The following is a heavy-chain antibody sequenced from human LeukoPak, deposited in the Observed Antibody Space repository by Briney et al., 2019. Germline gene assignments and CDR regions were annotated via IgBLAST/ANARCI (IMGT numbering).Heavy chain of an antibody. CDR3: AQGGCCSYDIWYKWNAFDM. J-gene: IGHJ3*02. D-gene: IGHD1-20*01. CDR2: ISSSGSAI. CDR1: GFTSSRFE. V-gene: IGHV3-48*03. Sequence: GGSLRLSCAASGFTSSRFEMNWFAQAPGKGLERVSYISSSGSAIYYADSVKGRFTISRDNAKNSLYLQMNSLSAEHTAVYYRAQGGCCSYDIWYKWNAFDMWVQGTMVTVSS.